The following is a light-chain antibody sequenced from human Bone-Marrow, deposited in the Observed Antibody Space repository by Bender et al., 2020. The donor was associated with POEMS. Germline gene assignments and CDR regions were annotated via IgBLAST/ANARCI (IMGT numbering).Light chain of an antibody. CDR1: SSDIGRYNY. CDR3: SSYGGPNTIL. J-gene: IGLJ2*01. CDR2: EVT. V-gene: IGLV2-8*01. Sequence: QSALTQPPSASGSPGQSVTISCTGTSSDIGRYNYVSWYQQHPGKAPRLLIHEVTKRPSGAPDRFSGSKSGNTASLTVSGLRSEDEADYYCSSYGGPNTILFGGGTKLTVL.